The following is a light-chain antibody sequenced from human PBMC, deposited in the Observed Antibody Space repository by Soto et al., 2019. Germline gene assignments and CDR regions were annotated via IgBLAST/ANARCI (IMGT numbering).Light chain of an antibody. Sequence: QSVLTQPPSVSGAPGQRVSISGTGSSTNIGVGYGVHWYQQRAGTAPKLLIVGNTIRASGVPDRFSASTSGTSASLAITGLQSEDEGDYYFQSYDSTLSARYVFGPGTKLNVL. J-gene: IGLJ1*01. CDR1: STNIGVGYG. CDR2: GNT. CDR3: QSYDSTLSARYV. V-gene: IGLV1-40*01.